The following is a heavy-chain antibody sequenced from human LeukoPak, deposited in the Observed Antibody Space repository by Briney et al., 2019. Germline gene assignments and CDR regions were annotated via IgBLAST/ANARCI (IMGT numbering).Heavy chain of an antibody. J-gene: IGHJ6*03. CDR1: GFTFSSYW. D-gene: IGHD1-1*01. Sequence: AGGSLRLSCAASGFTFSSYWMSWVRQAPGKGLEWVANIKQDGSEKYYVDSVKGRFTISRDNAKNSLYLQMNSLRAEDTAVYYCAREGTGRYYYYYYMDVWGKGTTVTISS. V-gene: IGHV3-7*01. CDR2: IKQDGSEK. CDR3: AREGTGRYYYYYYMDV.